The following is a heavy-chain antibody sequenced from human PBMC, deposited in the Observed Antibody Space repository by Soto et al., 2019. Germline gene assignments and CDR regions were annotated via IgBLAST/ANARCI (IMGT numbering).Heavy chain of an antibody. CDR3: AKNSFSGSKRILDS. V-gene: IGHV3-30*18. Sequence: QVQLVESGGGVVQPGRSLRLSCAASGFRDGFPFSDYDMHWVRQAPGKGLEWVALISFDGSTKNYVDSVEGRITISRDYSRDTRFLQMDSLRPEDTAVYYCAKNSFSGSKRILDSWGQGTLATVSS. CDR2: ISFDGSTK. CDR1: GFRDGFPFSDYD. D-gene: IGHD1-26*01. J-gene: IGHJ4*02.